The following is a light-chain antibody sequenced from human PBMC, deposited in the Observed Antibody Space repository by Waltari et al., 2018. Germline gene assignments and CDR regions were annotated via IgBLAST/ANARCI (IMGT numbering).Light chain of an antibody. CDR1: QSICDY. Sequence: DIQITHYPSSLSASVGDRVTITCRASQSICDYLNWFQQKPGKAPNLLIYAASSLGSGVPSRFSGGGSGTDFTLTISSLHPEDFATYYCQQVCSPPITFGQGTRLEIK. CDR2: AAS. V-gene: IGKV1-39*01. CDR3: QQVCSPPIT. J-gene: IGKJ5*01.